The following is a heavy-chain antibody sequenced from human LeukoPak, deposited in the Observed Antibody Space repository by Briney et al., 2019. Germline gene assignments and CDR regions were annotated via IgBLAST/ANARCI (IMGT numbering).Heavy chain of an antibody. Sequence: GASVKVSCKTSGFTFTTYTMHWVRQAPGQRLEWMGWINAGNGNTQYSQKFQGRVTITRDTSASTAYMELSNLRSEDTAVYYCARGAPIRVAVAAMFDPWGQGTLVTVPS. J-gene: IGHJ5*02. V-gene: IGHV1-3*01. CDR1: GFTFTTYT. CDR2: INAGNGNT. D-gene: IGHD6-19*01. CDR3: ARGAPIRVAVAAMFDP.